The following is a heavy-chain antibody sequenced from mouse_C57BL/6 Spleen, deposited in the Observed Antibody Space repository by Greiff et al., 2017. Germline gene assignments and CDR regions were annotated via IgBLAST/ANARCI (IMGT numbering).Heavy chain of an antibody. V-gene: IGHV7-1*01. Sequence: EVKLVESGGGLVQSGRSLRLSCATSGFTFSDFYMEWVRQAPGKGLEWIAASSNKANDYTTEYSSSVKGRFIVSRDTSQSILYLQMNALRAEDTAIYYCARDALDEGYFDVWGTGTTVTVSS. J-gene: IGHJ1*03. CDR3: ARDALDEGYFDV. CDR2: SSNKANDYTT. CDR1: GFTFSDFY.